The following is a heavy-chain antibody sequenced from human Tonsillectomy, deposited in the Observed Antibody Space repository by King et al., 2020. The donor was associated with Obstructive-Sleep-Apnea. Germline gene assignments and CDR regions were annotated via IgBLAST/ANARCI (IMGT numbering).Heavy chain of an antibody. CDR2: ITCNSGSM. CDR1: GFTFDDYG. CDR3: VKDRASGYRSGAFDI. Sequence: VQLVESGGGLVQPGRSLRLSCAASGFTFDDYGMHWVRQAPGKGLEWVSGITCNSGSMGFVDSVKGRFTISRDNAKNSLYLQMNSLRVEDSALYYCVKDRASGYRSGAFDIWGLGTMVTVSS. D-gene: IGHD6-25*01. V-gene: IGHV3-9*01. J-gene: IGHJ3*02.